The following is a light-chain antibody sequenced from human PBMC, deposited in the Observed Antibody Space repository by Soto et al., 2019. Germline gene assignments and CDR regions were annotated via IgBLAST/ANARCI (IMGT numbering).Light chain of an antibody. V-gene: IGLV2-14*01. CDR1: SSDVGGYNY. Sequence: QSALTQPASVSGSPGQSITISCTGTSSDVGGYNYVSWYQQHPGKAPKLMIYAVTDRPSGVSSRFPGSKSGNTASLTISGLQAEDEADYYCSSYTSSSTLFGTGTKVT. CDR2: AVT. CDR3: SSYTSSSTL. J-gene: IGLJ1*01.